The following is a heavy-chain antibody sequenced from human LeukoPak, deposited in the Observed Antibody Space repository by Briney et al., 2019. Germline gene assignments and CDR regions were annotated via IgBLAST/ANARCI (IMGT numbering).Heavy chain of an antibody. CDR1: GFTFKNYA. J-gene: IGHJ4*02. CDR2: ISGRDDST. CDR3: AKWGDYDVLTGYYDSDY. Sequence: PGGSLRLSCAASGFTFKNYAMTCVRQAPGKGLQWVSAISGRDDSTYYADSVKGRFTISGDISKNTLFLQMNNLRADDTAVYYCAKWGDYDVLTGYYDSDYWGQGTLVTVSS. D-gene: IGHD3-9*01. V-gene: IGHV3-23*01.